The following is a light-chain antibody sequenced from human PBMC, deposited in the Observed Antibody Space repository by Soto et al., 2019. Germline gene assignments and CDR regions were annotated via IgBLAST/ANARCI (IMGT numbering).Light chain of an antibody. CDR3: QQLNSYPWT. CDR2: AAS. CDR1: QAISSY. V-gene: IGKV1-9*01. J-gene: IGKJ1*01. Sequence: DIQLTQPPSFLSASVGDRVTITCRASQAISSYLAWFQQRPGKAPKVLIYAASTLQSGVPSRFSGSASGTEFTLTISSLQPEDFATYFCQQLNSYPWTFGQGTKVEIK.